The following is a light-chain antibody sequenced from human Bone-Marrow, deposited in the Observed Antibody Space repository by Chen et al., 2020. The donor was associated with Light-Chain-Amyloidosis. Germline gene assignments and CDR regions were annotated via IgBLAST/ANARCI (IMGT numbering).Light chain of an antibody. CDR1: DFPXKY. CDR3: XSADSSGTYEVI. J-gene: IGLJ2*01. CDR2: RDT. Sequence: SYALTQPPSXXVSPXXTAXXXCSGTDFPXKYAYLYQQKPGHAPVLVIHRDTERHSGISERFSGSSSGTXATLXISGVXAEXEDDYHCXSADSSGTYEVIFGGGTKLTVL. V-gene: IGLV3-25*03.